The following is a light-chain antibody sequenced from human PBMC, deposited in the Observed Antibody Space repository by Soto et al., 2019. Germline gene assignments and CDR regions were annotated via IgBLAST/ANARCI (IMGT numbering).Light chain of an antibody. V-gene: IGKV1-39*01. CDR3: QQTYTAPRT. Sequence: DIQMTQSPSSLSASVGDRVTITCRASQSITIYLNWYQQQPGKAPRLLIYGASTLQTGVPSRFSGSGSMTDFTLTISDLQPEDFATDYGQQTYTAPRTFGQGTKVDI. CDR2: GAS. J-gene: IGKJ1*01. CDR1: QSITIY.